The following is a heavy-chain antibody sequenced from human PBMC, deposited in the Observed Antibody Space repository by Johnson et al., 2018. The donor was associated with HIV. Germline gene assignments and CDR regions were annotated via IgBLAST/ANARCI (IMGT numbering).Heavy chain of an antibody. CDR1: GFTFSSYA. V-gene: IGHV3-30-3*01. CDR3: AKGRAQHLDGGAFDI. Sequence: QVQLVESGGGVVQPGGSLRLSCAGSGFTFSSYAMHWVRQPPGKGLEWVAVISYDGNNKYYADSVTGRVTISRDNSKNTLFLQMNSLGPEDTAVYYCAKGRAQHLDGGAFDIWGQGTMVTVSS. J-gene: IGHJ3*02. CDR2: ISYDGNNK. D-gene: IGHD6-13*01.